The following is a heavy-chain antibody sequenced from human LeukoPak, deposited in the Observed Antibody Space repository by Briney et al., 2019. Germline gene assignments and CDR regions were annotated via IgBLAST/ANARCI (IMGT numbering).Heavy chain of an antibody. CDR3: AKDPPDVVVPAAMQSFDY. CDR2: INQDGSKM. V-gene: IGHV3-7*03. CDR1: GFISSNYW. D-gene: IGHD2-2*01. J-gene: IGHJ4*02. Sequence: PGGSLRLSCAASGFISSNYWMSWFRQAPGKGLECLADINQDGSKMYYLASVKGRFTISRGNAKNSLYLQMNSLRAEDTAVYYCAKDPPDVVVPAAMQSFDYWGQGTLVTVSS.